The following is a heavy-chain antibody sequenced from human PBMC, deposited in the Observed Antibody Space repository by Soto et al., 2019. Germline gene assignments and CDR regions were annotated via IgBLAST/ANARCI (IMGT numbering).Heavy chain of an antibody. V-gene: IGHV3-13*01. CDR2: IGTAGDT. J-gene: IGHJ4*02. D-gene: IGHD3-3*01. CDR3: ASAHRFWSGYYYFDY. Sequence: PGGSLRLSCAASGFTFSSYDMHWVRQATGKGLEWVSAIGTAGDTYYPGSVKGRFTISRENAKNSLYLQMNSLRAGDTAVYYCASAHRFWSGYYYFDYWGQGTLVTVSS. CDR1: GFTFSSYD.